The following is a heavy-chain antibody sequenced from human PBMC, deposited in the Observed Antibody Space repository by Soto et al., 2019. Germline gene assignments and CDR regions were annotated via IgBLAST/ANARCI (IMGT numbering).Heavy chain of an antibody. J-gene: IGHJ4*02. V-gene: IGHV1-69*01. Sequence: QVQLVQSGAEVKKPGSSVKVSCKASGGTFSSYAISWVRQAPGQGLGWMGGIIPIFGTANYAQKFQGRVTITADESTSTAYMELSSLRSEDTAVYYCARGHSGYDFLTYYFDYWGQGTLVTVSS. CDR2: IIPIFGTA. D-gene: IGHD5-12*01. CDR3: ARGHSGYDFLTYYFDY. CDR1: GGTFSSYA.